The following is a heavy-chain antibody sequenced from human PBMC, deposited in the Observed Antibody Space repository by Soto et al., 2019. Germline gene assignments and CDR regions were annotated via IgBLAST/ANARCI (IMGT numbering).Heavy chain of an antibody. Sequence: EEQLVESGGGSVQPGGSLRLSCAASGFSFSSYFMAWVRQAPGEGLVSVSHVPGDGSRASYADSVRGRFTISRDNAKNTLYLQMDSLRDEDTAIYYCARENWYSLDVWGQGTTVTVSS. CDR2: VPGDGSRA. D-gene: IGHD1-26*01. CDR1: GFSFSSYF. CDR3: ARENWYSLDV. J-gene: IGHJ6*02. V-gene: IGHV3-74*01.